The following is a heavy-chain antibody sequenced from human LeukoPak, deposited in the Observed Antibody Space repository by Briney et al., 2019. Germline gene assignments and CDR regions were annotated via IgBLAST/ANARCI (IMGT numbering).Heavy chain of an antibody. D-gene: IGHD1-26*01. V-gene: IGHV3-53*01. CDR2: IYTSGST. CDR1: GFTVSSSY. Sequence: GGSLRLSCAASGFTVSSSYLSWVRQAPGKGLEWVSVIYTSGSTYYADSVKGRFTISRDNSKNTLYLQMDSLRADDTAVYYCARDLVGALDYWGQGTLVTVSS. CDR3: ARDLVGALDY. J-gene: IGHJ4*02.